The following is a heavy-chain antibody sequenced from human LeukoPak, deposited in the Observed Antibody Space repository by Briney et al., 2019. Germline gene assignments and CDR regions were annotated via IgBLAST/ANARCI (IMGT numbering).Heavy chain of an antibody. CDR3: ASAAAGTEDIYYFDY. CDR1: GYSFTSYW. Sequence: GESLKISCKGSGYSFTSYWIGWVRQMPGKGLEGMGIIYPGDSDTRYSPSFQGQVTISADKSISTAYLQWSSLKASDTAMYYCASAAAGTEDIYYFDYWGQGTLVTVSS. CDR2: IYPGDSDT. J-gene: IGHJ4*02. D-gene: IGHD6-13*01. V-gene: IGHV5-51*01.